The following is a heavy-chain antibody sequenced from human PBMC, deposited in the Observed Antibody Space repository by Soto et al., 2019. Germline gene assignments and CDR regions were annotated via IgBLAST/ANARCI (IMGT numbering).Heavy chain of an antibody. CDR2: INHSGST. J-gene: IGHJ5*02. V-gene: IGHV4-59*08. CDR1: GGSVSSYY. D-gene: IGHD4-17*01. Sequence: SETLSLTCTVSGGSVSSYYWSWIRQSPGKGLEWIGYINHSGSTNYNPSLKSRVTISVDTSKNQFSLKLSSVTAADTAVYYCARHPTTERWFDPWGQGTLVTVSS. CDR3: ARHPTTERWFDP.